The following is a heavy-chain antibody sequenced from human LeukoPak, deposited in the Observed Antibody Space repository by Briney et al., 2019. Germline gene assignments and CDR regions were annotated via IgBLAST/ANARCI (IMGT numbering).Heavy chain of an antibody. CDR2: ISGDGRST. CDR3: ARGLRDGYLYTLGP. J-gene: IGHJ5*02. Sequence: PGGSLRLSCVASGFTFSSYWIHWVRQVPGKGLVWVSRISGDGRSTNYADSVKGRFTISRDNAKNTVYLQMNSLRAEDSAMYSCARGLRDGYLYTLGPWGQGTLVTVSS. D-gene: IGHD3-22*01. V-gene: IGHV3-74*01. CDR1: GFTFSSYW.